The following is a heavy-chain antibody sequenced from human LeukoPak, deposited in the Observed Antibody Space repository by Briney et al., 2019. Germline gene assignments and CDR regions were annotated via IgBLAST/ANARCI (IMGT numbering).Heavy chain of an antibody. Sequence: KASETLSLTCGVDGGSFSSYYWSWIRQSPGKGLEWIGEINQSGDTNYNPSLQSRVIISIDTSKSQFSLNVRSVTAADTAVYYCARSRIVLADSLDPWGQGTLVTASS. J-gene: IGHJ5*02. D-gene: IGHD6-19*01. CDR2: INQSGDT. CDR1: GGSFSSYY. V-gene: IGHV4-34*01. CDR3: ARSRIVLADSLDP.